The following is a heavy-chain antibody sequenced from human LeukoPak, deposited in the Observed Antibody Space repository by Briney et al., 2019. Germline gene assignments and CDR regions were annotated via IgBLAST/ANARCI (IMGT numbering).Heavy chain of an antibody. V-gene: IGHV3-30*03. D-gene: IGHD5-12*01. CDR1: GFTFRNHA. CDR3: ARDPYRVDITRIDY. J-gene: IGHJ4*02. CDR2: ISFDESSQ. Sequence: GGSLRLSCVASGFTFRNHAMHWVRQAPGKGLEWVAVISFDESSQTYGDAVKGRFIISRGNSRNTLYMEMNSLRIEDTAVYYCARDPYRVDITRIDYWGQGTRVTVSS.